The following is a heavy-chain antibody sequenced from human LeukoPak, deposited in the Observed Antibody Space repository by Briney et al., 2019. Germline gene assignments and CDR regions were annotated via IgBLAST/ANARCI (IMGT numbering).Heavy chain of an antibody. CDR2: IYYSGST. D-gene: IGHD5-24*01. J-gene: IGHJ4*02. CDR3: ARGYDGDGYNHPFDY. Sequence: SETLSLTCTVSGGSISSYYWSWIRQPPGKGLEWIGYIYYSGSTYYNPSLKSRVTISVDTSKNQFSLKLSSVTAADTAVYYCARGYDGDGYNHPFDYWGQGTLVTVSS. CDR1: GGSISSYY. V-gene: IGHV4-59*12.